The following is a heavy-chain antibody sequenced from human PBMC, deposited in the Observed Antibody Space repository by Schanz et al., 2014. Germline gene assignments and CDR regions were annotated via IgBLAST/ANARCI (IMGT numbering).Heavy chain of an antibody. J-gene: IGHJ2*01. V-gene: IGHV4-39*07. CDR1: GGSISSSNYY. CDR2: INHGGSA. CDR3: ARDTTWRLDL. Sequence: QVQLQQWGAGLLKPSETLSLTCTVSGGSISSSNYYWGWIRQPPGNGLEWIAEINHGGSANYNPSLKSRCTISLDTSKNQFSLTLTALTAADTAVYYCARDTTWRLDLWGRGTLVTVSS. D-gene: IGHD1-1*01.